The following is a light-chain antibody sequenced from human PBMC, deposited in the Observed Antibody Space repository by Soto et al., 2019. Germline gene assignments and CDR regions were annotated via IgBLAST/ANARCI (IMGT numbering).Light chain of an antibody. CDR2: DVS. J-gene: IGLJ2*01. Sequence: QSALTQPRSVSGSPGQSVTISCTGTSRDIGGYNYVSWYQQHPGKAPKFMIYDVSKRPSGVPDRFSGSKSGNTASLTISGLQTEDEADYYCCSYAGSYVAFGGGTKVTVL. CDR1: SRDIGGYNY. CDR3: CSYAGSYVA. V-gene: IGLV2-11*01.